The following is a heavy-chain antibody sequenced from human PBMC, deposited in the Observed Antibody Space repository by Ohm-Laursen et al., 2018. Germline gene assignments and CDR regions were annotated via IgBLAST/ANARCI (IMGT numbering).Heavy chain of an antibody. V-gene: IGHV4-61*01. CDR2: IYYSGST. D-gene: IGHD3-3*01. CDR1: GGSVSSGSYY. J-gene: IGHJ6*02. CDR3: ARWDYDYYYYYYGMDV. Sequence: SVTLSLTCTVSGGSVSSGSYYWSWIRQPPGKGQEWIGYIYYSGSTNYNPSLKSRVTISVDTSKNQFSLKLSSVTAADTAVYYCARWDYDYYYYYYGMDVWGQGTTVTVSS.